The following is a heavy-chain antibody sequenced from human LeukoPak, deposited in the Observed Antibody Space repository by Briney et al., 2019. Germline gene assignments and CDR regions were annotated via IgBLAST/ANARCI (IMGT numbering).Heavy chain of an antibody. CDR2: TSVHNDDT. Sequence: ASVKVSCKASGYTFTSYGISWVRQAPGQGLECMGWTSVHNDDTNYAETLQGRLTMTTDISTSTAYMELTSLRSDDTAVYYCARDWDSRNDYFDPWGQGTLVIVSS. CDR3: ARDWDSRNDYFDP. J-gene: IGHJ4*02. V-gene: IGHV1-18*01. D-gene: IGHD1-1*01. CDR1: GYTFTSYG.